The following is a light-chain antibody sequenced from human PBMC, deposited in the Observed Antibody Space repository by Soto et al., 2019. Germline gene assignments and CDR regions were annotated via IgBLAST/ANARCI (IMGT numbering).Light chain of an antibody. CDR3: QQYNNWPPLT. CDR1: QSVSSN. CDR2: GAS. J-gene: IGKJ4*01. V-gene: IGKV3-15*01. Sequence: EIVLTQSPGTLSLSPGERATLSCRASQSVSSNLAWYQQKPAQAPRLLIYGASTRATGIPARFSGSGSGTEFTLTISSLQSEDFAVYYCQQYNNWPPLTFGGGPQVDIK.